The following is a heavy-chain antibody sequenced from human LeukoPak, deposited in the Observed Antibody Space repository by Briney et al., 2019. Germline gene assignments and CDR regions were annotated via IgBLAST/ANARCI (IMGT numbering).Heavy chain of an antibody. D-gene: IGHD5-18*01. CDR2: IYYSGST. CDR1: GGSISSSSYY. V-gene: IGHV4-39*01. Sequence: PSETLSLTCTVSGGSISSSSYYWGWIRQPPGKGLEWIGSIYYSGSTYYNPSLKSRVTISVDTSKNQFSLKLSSVTAADTAVYYCASWGYSYGPDAFDIRGQGTMVTVSS. CDR3: ASWGYSYGPDAFDI. J-gene: IGHJ3*02.